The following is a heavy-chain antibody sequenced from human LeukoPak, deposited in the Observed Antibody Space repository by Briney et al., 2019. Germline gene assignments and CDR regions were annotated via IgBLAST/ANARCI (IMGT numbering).Heavy chain of an antibody. CDR1: GGSISSSSYY. D-gene: IGHD6-6*01. V-gene: IGHV4-39*07. CDR3: ARNRDSRSAGWGYYFDY. J-gene: IGHJ4*02. Sequence: SETLSLTCTVSGGSISSSSYYWGWIRQPPGKGLEWIGSIYYSVSTYYNPSLKIRVTIPVDTSKNQFSMKLSSVTAADTAVYYCARNRDSRSAGWGYYFDYWGQGTLVTVSS. CDR2: IYYSVST.